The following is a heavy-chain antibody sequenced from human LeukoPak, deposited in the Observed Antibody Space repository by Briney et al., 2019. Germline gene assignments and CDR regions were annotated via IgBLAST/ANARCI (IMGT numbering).Heavy chain of an antibody. D-gene: IGHD3-22*01. CDR1: GGSISSSSYY. J-gene: IGHJ4*02. CDR3: ARQYYYDSSGYYFGY. CDR2: MYYSGST. V-gene: IGHV4-39*01. Sequence: SETLSLTCIVSGGSISSSSYYWGWIRQPPGTGLEWIGSMYYSGSTYYNPSLKSRVTISVDTSKSQFSLKLSSVTAADTAVYYCARQYYYDSSGYYFGYWGQGTLVTVSS.